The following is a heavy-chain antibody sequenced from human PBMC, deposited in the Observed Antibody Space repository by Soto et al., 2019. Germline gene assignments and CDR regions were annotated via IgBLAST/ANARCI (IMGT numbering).Heavy chain of an antibody. J-gene: IGHJ4*02. Sequence: PSETLSLTCTVSGGSINNYYWSWIRQPPGKGLEWIGYIYYSGSTNYDPSLKSRVTISVDTSKNQFSLKLSSVTAADTAVYYCARHDFGDSDYWGQGTLVTVSS. CDR2: IYYSGST. V-gene: IGHV4-59*08. CDR3: ARHDFGDSDY. CDR1: GGSINNYY. D-gene: IGHD4-17*01.